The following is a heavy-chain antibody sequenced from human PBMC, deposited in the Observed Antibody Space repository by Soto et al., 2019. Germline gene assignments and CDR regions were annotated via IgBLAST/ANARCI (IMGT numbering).Heavy chain of an antibody. CDR2: IYYSGTP. V-gene: IGHV4-39*01. Sequence: QLQLQESGPGLVKPSETLSLTCTVSGGSISSNSYYWAWIRQPPGKGLEWIGNIYYSGTPYYNPSLNNRDTISVVTSKSQFSLKLSSVTAADTAVYYCARHKGGYYSGVDVWGQGTTVTVSS. D-gene: IGHD3-16*01. J-gene: IGHJ6*02. CDR1: GGSISSNSYY. CDR3: ARHKGGYYSGVDV.